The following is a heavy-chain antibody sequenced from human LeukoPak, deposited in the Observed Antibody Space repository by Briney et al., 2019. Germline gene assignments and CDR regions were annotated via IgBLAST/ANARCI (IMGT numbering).Heavy chain of an antibody. D-gene: IGHD3-3*01. CDR2: IIPIFGTA. CDR3: ARHYDFWSGYSNWFDP. CDR1: GGTFSSYA. J-gene: IGHJ5*02. Sequence: SVKVSCTASGGTFSSYAISWVRQAPGQGLEWMGGIIPIFGTANYAQKFQGRVTITADESTSTAYMELSSLRSEDTAVYYCARHYDFWSGYSNWFDPWGQGTLVTVSS. V-gene: IGHV1-69*13.